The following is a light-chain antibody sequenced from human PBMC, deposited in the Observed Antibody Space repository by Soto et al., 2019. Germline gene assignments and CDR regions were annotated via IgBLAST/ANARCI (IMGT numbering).Light chain of an antibody. CDR1: SSDVGAFNY. Sequence: QSALTQPRSVSGSPGQSVTISCTGTSSDVGAFNYVSWYQQHPGKAPKFVIYDVSKRPSGVPDRFSGSKSGNTASLTISGRQAEDEADYYCCSYAGSYTLVFGGGTKLTVL. J-gene: IGLJ2*01. CDR3: CSYAGSYTLV. CDR2: DVS. V-gene: IGLV2-11*01.